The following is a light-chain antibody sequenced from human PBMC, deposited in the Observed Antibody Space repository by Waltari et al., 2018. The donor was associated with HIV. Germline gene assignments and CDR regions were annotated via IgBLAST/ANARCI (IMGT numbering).Light chain of an antibody. J-gene: IGLJ1*01. V-gene: IGLV1-47*01. CDR1: SSNIGSNY. CDR2: RND. Sequence: QSVLTQPPSASGTPGQRVTISCSGGSSNIGSNYVFWYQLLPGTAPKLLVYRNDQRPSGVPDRLSVSKSGTSASLAISGLRSEDEADYYCAAWDDSLSGYVFGTGTKVTVL. CDR3: AAWDDSLSGYV.